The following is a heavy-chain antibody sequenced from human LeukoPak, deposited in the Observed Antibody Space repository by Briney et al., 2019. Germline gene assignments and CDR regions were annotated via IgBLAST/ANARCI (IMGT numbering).Heavy chain of an antibody. CDR1: GGSISSGSYY. Sequence: PSETLSLTCTVSGGSISSGSYYWSWIRQPAGKGLEWIGRIYTSGSTYYNPSLKSRVTISVDTSKNQFSLKLSSVTAADTAVYYCARLPLGCSSTSCYPSYYYYYMDVWGKGTTVTVSS. D-gene: IGHD2-2*01. V-gene: IGHV4-61*02. CDR3: ARLPLGCSSTSCYPSYYYYYMDV. CDR2: IYTSGST. J-gene: IGHJ6*03.